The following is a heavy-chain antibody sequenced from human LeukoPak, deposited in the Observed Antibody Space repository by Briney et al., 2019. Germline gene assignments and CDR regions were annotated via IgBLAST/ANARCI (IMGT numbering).Heavy chain of an antibody. D-gene: IGHD1-1*01. CDR2: IYYSGST. CDR1: GGSVSSSSYF. J-gene: IGHJ5*02. Sequence: SETLSLTCIVSGGSVSSSSYFWGWIRQPPGRGLEWIGSIYYSGSTYSNPSLKSRVSLSVDTSKNHFSLKLSSVTAADTAVYYCARQTWRWKESTDWSRIPDKWFDPWGPGTLVTVSS. V-gene: IGHV4-39*01. CDR3: ARQTWRWKESTDWSRIPDKWFDP.